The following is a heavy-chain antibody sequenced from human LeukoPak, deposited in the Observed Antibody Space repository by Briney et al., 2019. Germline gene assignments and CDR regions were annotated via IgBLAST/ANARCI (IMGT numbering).Heavy chain of an antibody. J-gene: IGHJ4*02. D-gene: IGHD2-2*02. Sequence: TPSETLSLTCAVYGGSFSGYYWSWIRQPPGKGLEWIGEINHSGSTNYNPSLKSRVTISVDTSKNQFSLKLSSVTAADTAVYYCARSQYCSSTSCYKLFDYWGQGTLVTVSS. CDR1: GGSFSGYY. CDR3: ARSQYCSSTSCYKLFDY. CDR2: INHSGST. V-gene: IGHV4-34*01.